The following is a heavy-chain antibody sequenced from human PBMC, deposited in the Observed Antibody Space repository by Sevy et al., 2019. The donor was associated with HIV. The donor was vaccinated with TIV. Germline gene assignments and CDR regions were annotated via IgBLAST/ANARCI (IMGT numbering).Heavy chain of an antibody. CDR3: AVLVWGVGGFDY. Sequence: SETLSLTCTVSGGSISSGGYSWSWIRQPPGKGLEWIGYIYHSGTTYQNPSLKSRVTISIDESKNQFSLRLNSVTAADTAVYYCAVLVWGVGGFDYWGQGTLVTVSS. V-gene: IGHV4-30-2*01. CDR2: IYHSGTT. D-gene: IGHD3-10*01. CDR1: GGSISSGGYS. J-gene: IGHJ4*02.